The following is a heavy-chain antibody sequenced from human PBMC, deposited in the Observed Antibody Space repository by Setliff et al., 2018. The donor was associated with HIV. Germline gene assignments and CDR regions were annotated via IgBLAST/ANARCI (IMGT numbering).Heavy chain of an antibody. CDR2: IYASGSP. J-gene: IGHJ4*02. Sequence: PSETLSLTCNVSGGSISSVNYCWNWVRQPAGKGLEWIGRIYASGSPTYNPSLKSRVTISVDTSKNHFSLRLNSVTAADTAVYFCARAPRYYRGWYIPEYFDNWGEGTLVTVSS. CDR3: ARAPRYYRGWYIPEYFDN. V-gene: IGHV4-61*02. CDR1: GGSISSVNYC. D-gene: IGHD6-19*01.